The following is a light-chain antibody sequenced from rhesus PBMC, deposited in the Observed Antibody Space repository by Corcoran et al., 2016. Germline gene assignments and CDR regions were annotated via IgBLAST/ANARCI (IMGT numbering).Light chain of an antibody. CDR3: LQYNNDPWT. V-gene: IGKV1-43*02. CDR1: QGISTY. CDR2: AAS. J-gene: IGKJ1*01. Sequence: DIQMIQSPSSLSASVGDRVTITCRASQGISTYLNWYQQKPGKAPKRLIYAASNLESGVPSRFRGSGSGTEFTLTISSLQPEDFATYYCLQYNNDPWTFGQGTKVGIK.